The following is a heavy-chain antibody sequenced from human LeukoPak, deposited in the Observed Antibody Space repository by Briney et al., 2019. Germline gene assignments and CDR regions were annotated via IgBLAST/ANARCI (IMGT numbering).Heavy chain of an antibody. CDR1: GGSINSTSYY. Sequence: PSETLSLTCTVSGGSINSTSYYWGWIRQPPGKGLEWIVSIYYGGSTYYNPSLKSRVTISVDTSKNQFSLKLNSVTAADTAVYYCATPYPSLVRGGLYFDLWGRGTLVTVSS. CDR2: IYYGGST. D-gene: IGHD3-10*01. J-gene: IGHJ2*01. V-gene: IGHV4-39*01. CDR3: ATPYPSLVRGGLYFDL.